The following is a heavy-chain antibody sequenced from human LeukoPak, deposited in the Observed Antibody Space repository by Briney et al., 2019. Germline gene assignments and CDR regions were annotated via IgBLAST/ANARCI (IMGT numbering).Heavy chain of an antibody. CDR1: GASVTSHH. Sequence: PSETLSLTCAVSGASVTSHHWAWIRQPAGKGLEWVGRVHFSGSTNYNPSLRSRVAISLDKSKNELSLTLKSVSAADTAVYYCTRDESSRDDSGGYHYWGWGVLVTVSS. CDR2: VHFSGST. D-gene: IGHD3-22*01. J-gene: IGHJ4*02. CDR3: TRDESSRDDSGGYHY. V-gene: IGHV4-4*07.